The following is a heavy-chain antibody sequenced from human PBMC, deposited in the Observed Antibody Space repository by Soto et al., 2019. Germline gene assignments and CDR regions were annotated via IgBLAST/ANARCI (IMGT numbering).Heavy chain of an antibody. D-gene: IGHD3-22*01. V-gene: IGHV3-30*18. CDR1: GFTFSSYG. CDR2: ISYDGSNK. Sequence: GGSLRLSCAVSGFTFSSYGMHWVRQVPGKGLEWVAVISYDGSNKEYTDSVKGRFTISRDNSKNTLYLQMNSLRAEDTAVYYCAKRRDYYDSSGPDYWGQGTLVTVSS. J-gene: IGHJ4*02. CDR3: AKRRDYYDSSGPDY.